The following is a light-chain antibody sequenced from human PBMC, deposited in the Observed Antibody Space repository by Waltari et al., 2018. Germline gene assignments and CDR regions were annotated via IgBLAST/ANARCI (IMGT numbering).Light chain of an antibody. J-gene: IGKJ3*01. CDR2: AAS. V-gene: IGKV1-9*01. Sequence: DIQLTQSPSFLSASVGDRVTITCRASQGISSYLAWYQQKPGKAPKLLIYAASTLQSGVPSRFSGSGSGTEFTLTIRSLQPEDFATYYCQQLNSYTLTFGPGTKVDIK. CDR1: QGISSY. CDR3: QQLNSYTLT.